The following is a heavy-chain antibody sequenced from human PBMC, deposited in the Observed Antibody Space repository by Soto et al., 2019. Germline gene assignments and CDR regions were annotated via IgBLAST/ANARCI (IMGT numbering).Heavy chain of an antibody. CDR1: GGSISSNY. CDR2: VYNSGST. J-gene: IGHJ4*02. Sequence: SETLSLTCTVSGGSISSNYWTWIRQPPGRGLEWIGYVYNSGSTNYNPSLKSRVTISEDTSKSQFSLKVNSMTAADTAVYYCARYRREAVAGYTLDNWGQGILVTAPQ. D-gene: IGHD6-13*01. CDR3: ARYRREAVAGYTLDN. V-gene: IGHV4-59*01.